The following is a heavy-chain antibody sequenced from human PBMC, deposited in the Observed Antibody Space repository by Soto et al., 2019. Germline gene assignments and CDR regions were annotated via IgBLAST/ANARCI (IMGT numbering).Heavy chain of an antibody. CDR2: ISAYNGNT. CDR3: ARDRYCSSTSCYYIYGYGMDV. J-gene: IGHJ6*02. CDR1: GYTFTSYG. Sequence: ASVKVSCKASGYTFTSYGISWVRQAPGQGLERMGWISAYNGNTDYAQKLQGRVTMTTDTSTSTAYMELRSLRSDDTAVYYCARDRYCSSTSCYYIYGYGMDVWGQGTTVTVSS. V-gene: IGHV1-18*01. D-gene: IGHD2-2*01.